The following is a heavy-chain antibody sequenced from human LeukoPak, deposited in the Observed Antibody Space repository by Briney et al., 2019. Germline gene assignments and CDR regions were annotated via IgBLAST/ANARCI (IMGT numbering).Heavy chain of an antibody. D-gene: IGHD3-10*01. CDR3: AREFPMDRNFDY. CDR2: ISSSSSYI. CDR1: GFTFSSHS. J-gene: IGHJ4*02. V-gene: IGHV3-21*01. Sequence: GGSLRLSCAASGFTFSSHSMNWVRQAPGKGLEWVSSISSSSSYIYYADSVKGRFTISRDNAKNSLYLQMNSLRAEDTAVYYCAREFPMDRNFDYWGQGTLVTVSS.